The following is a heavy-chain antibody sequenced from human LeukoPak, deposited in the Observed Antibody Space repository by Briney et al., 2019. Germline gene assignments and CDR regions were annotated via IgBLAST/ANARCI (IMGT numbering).Heavy chain of an antibody. Sequence: SETLSLTCAVYGGSFSGYYWSWIRQPPGEGLEWIGEINHSGSTNYNPSLKSRVTISVDTSKNQFSLKLSSVTAADTAVYYCAREMVRGVIGYWGQGTLVTVSS. CDR3: AREMVRGVIGY. CDR1: GGSFSGYY. D-gene: IGHD3-10*01. CDR2: INHSGST. V-gene: IGHV4-34*01. J-gene: IGHJ4*02.